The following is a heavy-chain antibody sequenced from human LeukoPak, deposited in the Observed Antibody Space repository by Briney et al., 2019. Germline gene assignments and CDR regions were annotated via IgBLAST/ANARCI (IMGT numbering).Heavy chain of an antibody. Sequence: ASVKVSCKASGYTFTGYYMHWVRQAPGQGPEWMGWISAYNGNTNYAQKPQGRVTMTTDTSTSTAYMELRSLRSDDPAVYYCAREVTTGTTEFDYWGQGTLVTVSS. V-gene: IGHV1-18*04. D-gene: IGHD1-1*01. CDR3: AREVTTGTTEFDY. CDR1: GYTFTGYY. J-gene: IGHJ4*02. CDR2: ISAYNGNT.